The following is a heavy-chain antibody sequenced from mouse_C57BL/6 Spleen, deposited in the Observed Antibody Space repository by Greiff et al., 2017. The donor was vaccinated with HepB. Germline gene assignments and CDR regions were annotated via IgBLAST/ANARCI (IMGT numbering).Heavy chain of an antibody. CDR1: GFNIKDYY. J-gene: IGHJ3*01. V-gene: IGHV14-2*01. CDR3: ASGDSTRFAY. CDR2: IDPEDGET. Sequence: DVKLVESGAELVKPGASVKLSCTASGFNIKDYYMHWVKQRTEQGLEWIGRIDPEDGETKYAPKFQGKATITADTSSKTAYLQLSSLTTKDTAVYYCASGDSTRFAYWGQGTLVTVSA.